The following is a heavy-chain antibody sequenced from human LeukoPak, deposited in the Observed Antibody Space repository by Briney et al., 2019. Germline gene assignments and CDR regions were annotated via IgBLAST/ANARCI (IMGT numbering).Heavy chain of an antibody. D-gene: IGHD2-15*01. Sequence: GGSLRLSCAASGFRFSTSAMTWVRQAPGKGLEWVSGISGSGGTTYDADSVKGRFTISRDNSKNTLDLQMNSLRVEDTAVYYCAKVTMVGWYLDLWGRGTLVTVSS. J-gene: IGHJ2*01. CDR3: AKVTMVGWYLDL. V-gene: IGHV3-23*01. CDR2: ISGSGGTT. CDR1: GFRFSTSA.